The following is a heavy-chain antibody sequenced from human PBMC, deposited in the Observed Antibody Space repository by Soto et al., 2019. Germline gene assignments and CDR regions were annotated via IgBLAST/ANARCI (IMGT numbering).Heavy chain of an antibody. V-gene: IGHV4-4*02. J-gene: IGHJ4*02. CDR3: ARGVSYRWVY. CDR1: GGSFNTDYW. Sequence: XTLSLPCAVSGGSFNTDYWWSWVRQPPGKGLEWIGEVHHSGTTNYIQSLTSRLTMSVDKSVNQVSLELTSVAAADTAVYYCARGVSYRWVYWGQGTLVTVSS. D-gene: IGHD3-16*02. CDR2: VHHSGTT.